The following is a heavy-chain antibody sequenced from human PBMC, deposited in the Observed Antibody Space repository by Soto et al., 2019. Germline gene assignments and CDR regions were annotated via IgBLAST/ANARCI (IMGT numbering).Heavy chain of an antibody. V-gene: IGHV1-18*01. Sequence: QVQLVQSGAEVKKPGASVKVSCKASGFTFTNYDITWERQAPGQGLEWMGWISAANGNTNYAQKLQGRVTMTTDTSTSTAFMELRSLRSDDTAMYYCARRGVLPDYWGQGTLVTVSS. CDR2: ISAANGNT. J-gene: IGHJ4*02. D-gene: IGHD3-10*01. CDR1: GFTFTNYD. CDR3: ARRGVLPDY.